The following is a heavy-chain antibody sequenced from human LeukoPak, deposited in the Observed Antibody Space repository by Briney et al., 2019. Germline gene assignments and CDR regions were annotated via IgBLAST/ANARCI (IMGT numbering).Heavy chain of an antibody. J-gene: IGHJ3*02. Sequence: GGSLRLSCAASGFTVSSYWMSWVRQAPGKGLEWVANIKQDGGEKYYVDSVKGRFTISRDNAKNSLYLQMNSLRAEDTAVYYCATYYYDSSGYFGAFDIWGQGTMVTVSS. CDR1: GFTVSSYW. V-gene: IGHV3-7*01. D-gene: IGHD3-22*01. CDR2: IKQDGGEK. CDR3: ATYYYDSSGYFGAFDI.